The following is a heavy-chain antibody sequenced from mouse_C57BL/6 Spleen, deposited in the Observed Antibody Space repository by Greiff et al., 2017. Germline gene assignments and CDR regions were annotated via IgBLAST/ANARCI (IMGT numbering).Heavy chain of an antibody. CDR2: INPYNGGT. V-gene: IGHV1-19*01. Sequence: EVQLQQSGPVLVKPGASVKMSCKASGYTFTDYYMNWVKQSHGKSLEWIGVINPYNGGTSYNQKFKGKATLTVDKSSSTAYMELNSRTSEDSAVYYCASTLLLGAMDYWGQGTSVTVSS. CDR1: GYTFTDYY. D-gene: IGHD1-2*01. J-gene: IGHJ4*01. CDR3: ASTLLLGAMDY.